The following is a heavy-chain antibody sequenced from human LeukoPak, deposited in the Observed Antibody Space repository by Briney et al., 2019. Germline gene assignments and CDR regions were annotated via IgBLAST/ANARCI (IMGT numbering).Heavy chain of an antibody. Sequence: SETLSLTCTVSGGSSNISYWGWIRQPPGKGLEWIGYTYYRGSTNYNPSLKSRVTISVDTSKNQYSLKLSSVTAADTAVYYCARSGVFTGYDAFDIWGQGTRVTVSS. CDR2: TYYRGST. V-gene: IGHV4-59*08. CDR3: ARSGVFTGYDAFDI. D-gene: IGHD6-13*01. J-gene: IGHJ3*02. CDR1: GGSSNISY.